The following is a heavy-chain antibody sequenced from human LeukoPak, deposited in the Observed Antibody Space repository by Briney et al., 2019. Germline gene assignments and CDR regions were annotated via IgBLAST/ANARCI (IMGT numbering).Heavy chain of an antibody. CDR1: GGSFSGYY. Sequence: SETLSLTCAVYGGSFSGYYWSWIRQPPGKGLEWVGEINHSGSTNYNPSLKSRVTISVDTSKNQFSLKLSSVTAADTAVYYCARGGLRYFDWLSPYNWFDPWGQGTLVTVSS. D-gene: IGHD3-9*01. V-gene: IGHV4-34*01. CDR2: INHSGST. CDR3: ARGGLRYFDWLSPYNWFDP. J-gene: IGHJ5*02.